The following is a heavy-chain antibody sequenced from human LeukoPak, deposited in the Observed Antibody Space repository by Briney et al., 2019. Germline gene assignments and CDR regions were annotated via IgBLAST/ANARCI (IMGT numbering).Heavy chain of an antibody. J-gene: IGHJ4*02. V-gene: IGHV3-23*01. CDR2: ISGSGGST. CDR3: AKAMTTVTIRPNFDY. CDR1: GFTFSSYA. Sequence: GGSLILSCAASGFTFSSYAMSWVRPAPGKGLEWVSAISGSGGSTYYADSVKGRFTISRDNSKDTLYLQMNSLRAEDTAVYYCAKAMTTVTIRPNFDYWGQGTLVTVSS. D-gene: IGHD4-17*01.